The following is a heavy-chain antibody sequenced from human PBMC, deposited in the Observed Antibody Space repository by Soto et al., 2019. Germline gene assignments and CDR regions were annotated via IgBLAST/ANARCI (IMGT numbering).Heavy chain of an antibody. D-gene: IGHD2-2*02. J-gene: IGHJ5*02. CDR2: ISGSSSHT. V-gene: IGHV3-11*06. CDR1: GFTFSDYY. CDR3: AKEVPGAINWFDP. Sequence: QVQLVESGGGLVKPGGSLSLSCAASGFTFSDYYMSWIRQAPGKGLEWVSYISGSSSHTNYADSVKGRFTISRDNAKNSLYLQMNSLRAEDTAVYYCAKEVPGAINWFDPWGQGTLVTVSS.